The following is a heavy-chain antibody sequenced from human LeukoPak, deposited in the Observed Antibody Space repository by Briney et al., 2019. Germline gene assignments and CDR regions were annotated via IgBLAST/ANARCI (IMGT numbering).Heavy chain of an antibody. Sequence: PGGSLRLSCAASGFTFSSYSMNWVRQAPGRGLEWVSYISSSSSTIYYADSVKGRFTISRDNAKNSLYLQMNSLRDEDTAVYYCARLSARGYSGYDDFDYWGQGTLVTVPS. CDR3: ARLSARGYSGYDDFDY. J-gene: IGHJ4*02. CDR1: GFTFSSYS. CDR2: ISSSSSTI. V-gene: IGHV3-48*02. D-gene: IGHD5-12*01.